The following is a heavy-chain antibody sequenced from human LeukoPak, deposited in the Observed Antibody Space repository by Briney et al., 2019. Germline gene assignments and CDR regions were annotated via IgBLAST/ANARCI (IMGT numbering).Heavy chain of an antibody. CDR2: ISYDGSNK. CDR3: ARLTDPGVGVAEASNWFDP. Sequence: GRSLRLSCAASGFTFSSYAMHWVRQAPGKGLEWVAVISYDGSNKYYADSVKGRFTISRDNSKNTLYLQMNSLRAEDTAVYYCARLTDPGVGVAEASNWFDPWGQGTLVTVSS. V-gene: IGHV3-30*04. D-gene: IGHD6-19*01. CDR1: GFTFSSYA. J-gene: IGHJ5*02.